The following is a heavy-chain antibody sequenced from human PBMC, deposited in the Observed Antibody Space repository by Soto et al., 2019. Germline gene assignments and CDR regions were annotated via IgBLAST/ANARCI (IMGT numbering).Heavy chain of an antibody. D-gene: IGHD4-17*01. V-gene: IGHV2-70*04. CDR3: ARTIKGAALRNNDAFDI. CDR2: IDWDDDK. Sequence: SGPTLVNPTQTLTLTCTFSGFSLSTSGMRVSWIRQPPGKALEWLARIDWDDDKFYSTSLKTRLTISKDTSKNQVVLTMTNMDPVDTATYYCARTIKGAALRNNDAFDIWGQGTMVTVSS. J-gene: IGHJ3*02. CDR1: GFSLSTSGMR.